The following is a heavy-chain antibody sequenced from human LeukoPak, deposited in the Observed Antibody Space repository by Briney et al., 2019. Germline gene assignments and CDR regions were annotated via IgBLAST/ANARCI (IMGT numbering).Heavy chain of an antibody. CDR2: ISGSGGST. J-gene: IGHJ4*02. CDR3: ARVFGSSSWYPLYLDY. CDR1: GFTFSSYA. V-gene: IGHV3-23*01. Sequence: PGGSLRLSCAASGFTFSSYAMSWVRQAPGKGLEWVSAISGSGGSTYYADSVKGRFTISRDNSKNTLYLQMDSLRAEDTAVYYCARVFGSSSWYPLYLDYWGQGALVTVSS. D-gene: IGHD6-13*01.